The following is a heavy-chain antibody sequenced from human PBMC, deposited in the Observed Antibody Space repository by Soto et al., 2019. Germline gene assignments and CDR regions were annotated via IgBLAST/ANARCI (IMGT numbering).Heavy chain of an antibody. J-gene: IGHJ6*02. CDR1: GFTFSSYA. D-gene: IGHD6-13*01. V-gene: IGHV3-23*01. Sequence: GGSLRFSCAASGFTFSSYAMSWVRQAPGKGLEWVSAISGSGGSTYYADSVKGRFTISRENSKNTLYLQMHSLRAEDTAVYYCAKIAAAGHYYYYGMDVWGQGTTVTVSS. CDR3: AKIAAAGHYYYYGMDV. CDR2: ISGSGGST.